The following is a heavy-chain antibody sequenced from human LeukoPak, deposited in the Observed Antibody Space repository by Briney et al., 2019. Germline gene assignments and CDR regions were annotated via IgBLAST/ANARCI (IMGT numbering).Heavy chain of an antibody. CDR1: GYTFVGYF. Sequence: GASVKVSCKASGYTFVGYFMHWVRQAPGQGLEWMGWINPNNGGTNYAQKFQGRVTITADESTSTAYMELSSLRSEDTAVYYCARLRGEDCSSTSCPDSWGQGTLVTVSS. V-gene: IGHV1-2*02. J-gene: IGHJ5*01. CDR3: ARLRGEDCSSTSCPDS. CDR2: INPNNGGT. D-gene: IGHD2-2*01.